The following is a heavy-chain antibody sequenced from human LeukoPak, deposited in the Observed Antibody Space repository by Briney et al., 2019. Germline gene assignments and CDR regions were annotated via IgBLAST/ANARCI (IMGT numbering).Heavy chain of an antibody. Sequence: PGRSLRLSCAASGFTFSSYAMHWVRQAPGKGLEWVALISYDGSNRYYADSVKGRFTISRDNSKNTLYLQMNSLRAEDTAVYYCARRAGAYSHPCDYWGQGTLVTVSS. CDR1: GFTFSSYA. CDR2: ISYDGSNR. D-gene: IGHD4/OR15-4a*01. J-gene: IGHJ4*02. CDR3: ARRAGAYSHPCDY. V-gene: IGHV3-30*14.